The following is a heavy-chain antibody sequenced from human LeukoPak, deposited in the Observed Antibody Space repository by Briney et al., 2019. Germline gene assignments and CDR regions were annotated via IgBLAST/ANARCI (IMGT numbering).Heavy chain of an antibody. D-gene: IGHD6-13*01. V-gene: IGHV1-2*02. J-gene: IGHJ4*02. Sequence: ASVKVSCKASGDTFTSYYMHWVRQAPGQGLEWMGWINPNSGGTNYAQKFQGRVTMTRDTSISTAYMELSRLRSDDTAVYYCARRKAAAGTEPFDYWGQGTLVTVSS. CDR1: GDTFTSYY. CDR3: ARRKAAAGTEPFDY. CDR2: INPNSGGT.